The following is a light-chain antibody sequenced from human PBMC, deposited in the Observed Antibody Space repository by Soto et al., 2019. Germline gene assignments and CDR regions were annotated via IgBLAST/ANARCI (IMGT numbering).Light chain of an antibody. CDR3: QQLRMYPST. J-gene: IGKJ4*01. V-gene: IGKV1-9*01. CDR1: QDIAIY. CDR2: AAS. Sequence: IQLTQSPSSQSASVGDRVTITCRASQDIAIYLAWYQQKPGEAPKLLIYAASTLYGGVPSRFSGSGSGTDFALTITSLQAEDFATYYCQQLRMYPSTFGGGTKVEIK.